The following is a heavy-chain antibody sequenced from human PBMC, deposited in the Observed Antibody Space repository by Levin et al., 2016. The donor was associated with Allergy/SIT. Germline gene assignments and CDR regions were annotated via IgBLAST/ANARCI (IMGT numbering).Heavy chain of an antibody. CDR1: GDSISGFH. V-gene: IGHV4-59*01. J-gene: IGHJ4*02. D-gene: IGHD5-18*01. CDR3: ARDRSYGYFDY. CDR2: FYYSGST. Sequence: SETLSLTCTVSGDSISGFHWTWVRQSPGKGLEWIGYFYYSGSTDYSPSLKSRVTISVDTSKNHFSLKLSSVTAADTAIYYCARDRSYGYFDYWGQGTLVTVSS.